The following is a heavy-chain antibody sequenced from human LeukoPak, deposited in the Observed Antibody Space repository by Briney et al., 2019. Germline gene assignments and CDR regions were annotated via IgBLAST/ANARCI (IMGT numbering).Heavy chain of an antibody. J-gene: IGHJ4*02. Sequence: GGSLRLSCAASGFTFNSYAMSWVRQAPVKGLEWVSSISGSGGSAYYADSVKGRFTISRDNSKNSLYLQMNSLRAEDTAVYYCAKDQEDCGGDCYSVGDYWGQGTLVTVSS. CDR2: ISGSGGSA. D-gene: IGHD2-21*02. V-gene: IGHV3-23*01. CDR3: AKDQEDCGGDCYSVGDY. CDR1: GFTFNSYA.